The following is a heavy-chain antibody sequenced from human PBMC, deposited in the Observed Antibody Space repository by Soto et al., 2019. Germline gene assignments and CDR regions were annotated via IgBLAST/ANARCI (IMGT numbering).Heavy chain of an antibody. J-gene: IGHJ5*02. Sequence: QVQLVESGGGLVKPGGSLRLSCAASGFTFSDYYMSWIRQAPGKGLEWVSYISSSGSTIYYADIVKGRFTISRDNAKNSMYLQMNSRRAEDTAGSYCAKVNPYNWNDGWFDPWRQGNLLTAAS. CDR1: GFTFSDYY. CDR3: AKVNPYNWNDGWFDP. D-gene: IGHD1-1*01. CDR2: ISSSGSTI. V-gene: IGHV3-11*01.